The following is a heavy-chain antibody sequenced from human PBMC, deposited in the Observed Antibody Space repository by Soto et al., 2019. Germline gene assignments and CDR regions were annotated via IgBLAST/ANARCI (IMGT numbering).Heavy chain of an antibody. D-gene: IGHD4-17*01. V-gene: IGHV3-48*01. CDR1: GFTFSSYS. Sequence: GGSLRLSCAASGFTFSSYSMNWVRKAPGKGLEWVSYISSSSGTIYYADSVKGRFTISRDNAKNSLYLQMNSLRAEDTAVYYCAREADYVNWFDPWGQGTLVTVSS. CDR3: AREADYVNWFDP. J-gene: IGHJ5*02. CDR2: ISSSSGTI.